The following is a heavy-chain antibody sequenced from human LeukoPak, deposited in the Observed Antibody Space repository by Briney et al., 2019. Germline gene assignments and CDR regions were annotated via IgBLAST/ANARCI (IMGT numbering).Heavy chain of an antibody. J-gene: IGHJ3*02. Sequence: GGSLRLSCAASGFTFSSYGMHWVRQAPGKGLEWVSSIGSSGGTTYYADSVKGRFTISRDNSKNTLYLQMNSLRAEDTAVYYCADLSSSRIWGQGTMVTVSS. CDR3: ADLSSSRI. V-gene: IGHV3-23*01. CDR2: IGSSGGTT. D-gene: IGHD6-13*01. CDR1: GFTFSSYG.